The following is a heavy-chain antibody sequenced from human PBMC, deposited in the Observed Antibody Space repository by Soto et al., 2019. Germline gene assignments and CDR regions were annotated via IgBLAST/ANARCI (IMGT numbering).Heavy chain of an antibody. CDR3: AKDSSRDYGSGSPTYYGMDV. J-gene: IGHJ6*02. CDR2: ISGSGGST. CDR1: GFTFSSYA. V-gene: IGHV3-23*01. Sequence: GGSLRLSCAASGFTFSSYAMSWVRQAPGKGLEWVSAISGSGGSTYFADSVKGRFTISRDNSKNTLYLQMNSLRAEDTAVYYCAKDSSRDYGSGSPTYYGMDVWGQGTTVTVSS. D-gene: IGHD3-10*01.